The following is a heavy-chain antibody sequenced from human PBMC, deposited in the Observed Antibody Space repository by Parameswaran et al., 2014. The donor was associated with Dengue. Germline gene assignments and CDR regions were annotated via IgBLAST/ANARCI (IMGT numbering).Heavy chain of an antibody. CDR3: ASARRQEFLEWFRSGDYYYGMDV. Sequence: WVRQAPGQGLEWMGWISAYNGNTNYAQKLQGRVTMTTDTSTSTAYMELRSLRSDDTAVYYCASARRQEFLEWFRSGDYYYGMDVWGQGTTVTVSS. J-gene: IGHJ6*02. CDR2: ISAYNGNT. D-gene: IGHD3-3*01. V-gene: IGHV1-18*01.